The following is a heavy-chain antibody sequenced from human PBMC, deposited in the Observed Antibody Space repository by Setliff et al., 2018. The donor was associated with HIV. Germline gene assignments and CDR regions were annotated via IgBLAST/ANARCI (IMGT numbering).Heavy chain of an antibody. CDR2: IYHSGKT. V-gene: IGHV4-39*07. CDR1: GGSISDNKYY. Sequence: TSETLSLTCSVSGGSISDNKYYWSWIRQPPGKGLEWTGSIYHSGKTYYNPSLKRRLTISLDTSNNQFSLKLTSVTAADTAMYYCASFFVTTVTNQDYWGQGTPVTVSS. J-gene: IGHJ4*02. D-gene: IGHD4-17*01. CDR3: ASFFVTTVTNQDY.